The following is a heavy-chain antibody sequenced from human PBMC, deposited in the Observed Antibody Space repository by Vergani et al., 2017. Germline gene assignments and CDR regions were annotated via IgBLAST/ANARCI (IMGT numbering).Heavy chain of an antibody. J-gene: IGHJ6*04. CDR1: GDSVSSNDAV. CDR2: TYYRSKWYN. D-gene: IGHD3-10*01. Sequence: QVQLQQSGPGLVKPSQTLSLTCAISGDSVSSNDAVWNWIRQSPSRGLEWLGRTYYRSKWYNDYAVSVKSRITISPDTSKNQFSLQLNSVTPEDTAVYYCARYVTYYNKIDHDGLEVWGKGTTVTVSS. CDR3: ARYVTYYNKIDHDGLEV. V-gene: IGHV6-1*01.